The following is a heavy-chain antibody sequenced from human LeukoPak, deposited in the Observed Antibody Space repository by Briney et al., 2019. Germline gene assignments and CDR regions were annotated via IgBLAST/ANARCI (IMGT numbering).Heavy chain of an antibody. Sequence: PGRSLRLSCAASGFTFSSYAMHWVRRAPGKGLEWVAVISYDGSNKYYADSVKGRFTISRDNSKNTLYLQMNSLRAEDTAVYYCAKDRRLRYCSSTSCYDARGGIDYWGQGTLVTVSS. CDR1: GFTFSSYA. CDR3: AKDRRLRYCSSTSCYDARGGIDY. D-gene: IGHD2-2*01. CDR2: ISYDGSNK. J-gene: IGHJ4*02. V-gene: IGHV3-30-3*01.